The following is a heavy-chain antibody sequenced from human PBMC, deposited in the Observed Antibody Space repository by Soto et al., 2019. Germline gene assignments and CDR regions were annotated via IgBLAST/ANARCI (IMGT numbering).Heavy chain of an antibody. CDR2: ISSSGSTI. D-gene: IGHD6-13*01. CDR3: ARCTSSWFDFDY. Sequence: EVQLVESGGGLVQPGGSLRLSCAASGFTFSSYEMNWVRQAPGKGLEWVSYISSSGSTIYYADSVKGRFTISRDNAKNSLYLQMNSLRAEDTAVYYCARCTSSWFDFDYCGQGTLVTVSS. CDR1: GFTFSSYE. V-gene: IGHV3-48*03. J-gene: IGHJ4*02.